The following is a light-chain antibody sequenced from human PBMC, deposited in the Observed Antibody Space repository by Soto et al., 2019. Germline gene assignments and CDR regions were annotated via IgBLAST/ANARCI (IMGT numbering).Light chain of an antibody. CDR1: QGSNSY. Sequence: IWMTQSPSLLSASTGDRVTISFRMSQGSNSYLAWYQQTPEKATELLIYAASTLPSGVPSRISGSGSGTDFTLTISRLEPEDFAVYCRQQYGSSLTFGGGTKVDI. CDR3: QQYGSSLT. V-gene: IGKV1D-8*03. J-gene: IGKJ4*01. CDR2: AAS.